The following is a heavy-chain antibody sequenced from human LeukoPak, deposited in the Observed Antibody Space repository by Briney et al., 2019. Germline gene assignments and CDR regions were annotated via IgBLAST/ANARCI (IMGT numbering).Heavy chain of an antibody. J-gene: IGHJ5*02. CDR1: GYTFISYG. Sequence: ASVKVPCKASGYTFISYGISWVRQAPGQGLEWMGWISAYNGNTNYAQEFQGRVTMTTDTSTRTAYMELRSLRSDDTAVYYCGRDQGAVPVTRVDPWGQGTLVTVSS. CDR3: GRDQGAVPVTRVDP. V-gene: IGHV1-18*01. CDR2: ISAYNGNT. D-gene: IGHD2-2*01.